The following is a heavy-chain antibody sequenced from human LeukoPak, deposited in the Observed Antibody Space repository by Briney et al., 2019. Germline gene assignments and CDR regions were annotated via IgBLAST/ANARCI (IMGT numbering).Heavy chain of an antibody. J-gene: IGHJ3*02. V-gene: IGHV4-34*01. CDR2: INHSGST. Sequence: SETLSLTCAVYGGSFSGYYWSWLRQPPGKGLEGIGEINHSGSTNYNPSLKSRVTISVDTSKNQFPLKLSSVSAADAAVDYCAGGGGNYDCWSGYYAYAFDIWGQGTMVTVSS. CDR3: AGGGGNYDCWSGYYAYAFDI. D-gene: IGHD3-3*01. CDR1: GGSFSGYY.